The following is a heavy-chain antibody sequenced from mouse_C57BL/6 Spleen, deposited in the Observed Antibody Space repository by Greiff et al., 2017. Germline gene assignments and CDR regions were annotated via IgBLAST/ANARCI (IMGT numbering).Heavy chain of an antibody. V-gene: IGHV1-77*01. CDR3: ARDYYGSTHYFDY. Sequence: VQLQQSGAELVKPGASVKISCKASGYTFTDYYINWVKQRPGQGLEWIGKIGPGSGSTYYNEKFKGKATLTADKSSRTAYMQLSNLTSEDSAVYFCARDYYGSTHYFDYWGQGTTLTVSS. CDR1: GYTFTDYY. CDR2: IGPGSGST. D-gene: IGHD1-1*01. J-gene: IGHJ2*01.